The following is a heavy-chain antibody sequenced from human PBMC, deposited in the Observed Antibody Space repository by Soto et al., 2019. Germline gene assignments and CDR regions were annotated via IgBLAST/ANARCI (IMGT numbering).Heavy chain of an antibody. J-gene: IGHJ4*02. CDR1: GGTFSSYA. D-gene: IGHD6-13*01. Sequence: QVQLVQSGAEVKKPGYSVKVSCKAYGGTFSSYAISWVRQAHGQGLEWMGGIIPIFGTENYAQKFQGRVTITADESTSTSYMELSSLRSEDTAVYYCAREGGYSSSWSSFYYWGQGTLVTVSS. CDR2: IIPIFGTE. CDR3: AREGGYSSSWSSFYY. V-gene: IGHV1-69*01.